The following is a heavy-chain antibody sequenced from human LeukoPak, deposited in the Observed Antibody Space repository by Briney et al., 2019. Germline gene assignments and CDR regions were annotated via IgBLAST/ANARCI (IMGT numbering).Heavy chain of an antibody. CDR1: GFTFSSYS. CDR2: ISSSSSYI. CDR3: ARDLGFGEEVIDY. D-gene: IGHD3-10*01. V-gene: IGHV3-21*01. J-gene: IGHJ4*02. Sequence: GGSLRLSCAASGFTFSSYSMNWVRQAPGKGLEWVSSISSSSSYIYYADSVKGRFTISRDNAKNSLYLQMNSLRAEDTAVYYCARDLGFGEEVIDYWGQGTLVTVS.